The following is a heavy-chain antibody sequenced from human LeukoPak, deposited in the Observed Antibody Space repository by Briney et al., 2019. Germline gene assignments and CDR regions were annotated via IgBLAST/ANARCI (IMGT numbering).Heavy chain of an antibody. CDR2: MNPNSGNT. CDR1: GYTFTSYG. D-gene: IGHD3-9*01. V-gene: IGHV1-8*02. CDR3: ARGYILTGYTTMIDAFDI. J-gene: IGHJ3*02. Sequence: GASVKVSCKASGYTFTSYGISWVRQATGQGLEWMGWMNPNSGNTGYAQKFQGRVTMTRNTSISTAYMELSSLRSEDTAVYYCARGYILTGYTTMIDAFDIWGQGTMVTVSS.